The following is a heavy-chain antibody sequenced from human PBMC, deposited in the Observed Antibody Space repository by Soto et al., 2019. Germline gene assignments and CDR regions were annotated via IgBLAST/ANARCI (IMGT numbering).Heavy chain of an antibody. V-gene: IGHV1-18*01. CDR1: GYSFTSYG. D-gene: IGHD3-22*01. CDR2: ISAYNGNT. CDR3: ARPKDYDDCLDL. J-gene: IGHJ4*02. Sequence: ASVKVSCKASGYSFTSYGINWVRQAPGQGLEWMGWISAYNGNTNYAQKFQGRVTFTRDTSANTAYMELSSLISEDTAVYYCARPKDYDDCLDLWGQGTLVTVSS.